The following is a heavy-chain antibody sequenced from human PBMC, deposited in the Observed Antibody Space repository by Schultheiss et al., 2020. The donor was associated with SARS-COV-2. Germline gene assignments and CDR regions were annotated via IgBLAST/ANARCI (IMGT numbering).Heavy chain of an antibody. CDR3: ARHPAPYYYDSSGYVDY. CDR1: GGSFSGYY. J-gene: IGHJ4*02. D-gene: IGHD3-22*01. V-gene: IGHV4-34*01. CDR2: IYHSGST. Sequence: SETLSLTCAVYGGSFSGYYWSWIRQPPGKGLEWIGSIYHSGSTNYNPSLKSRVTISVDTSKNQFSLKLSSVTAADTAVYYCARHPAPYYYDSSGYVDYWGQGTLVTVSS.